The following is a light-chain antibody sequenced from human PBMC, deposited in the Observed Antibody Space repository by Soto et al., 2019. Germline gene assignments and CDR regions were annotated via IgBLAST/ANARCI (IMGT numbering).Light chain of an antibody. Sequence: QSVLTQPRSVSGSPGQSVTISCTGTSSDVGDYNYVSWYEQHPGKAPKLMIYEVTKRPSGVPDRFSGSKSGNTASLTISGLQAEDEADYYCSSYAGSNTYVFGTGTKVTVL. CDR2: EVT. CDR1: SSDVGDYNY. V-gene: IGLV2-11*01. J-gene: IGLJ1*01. CDR3: SSYAGSNTYV.